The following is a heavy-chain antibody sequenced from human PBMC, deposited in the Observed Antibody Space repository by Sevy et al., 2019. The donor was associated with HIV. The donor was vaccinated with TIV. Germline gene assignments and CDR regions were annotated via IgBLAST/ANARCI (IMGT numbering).Heavy chain of an antibody. J-gene: IGHJ5*02. Sequence: EGSLRLSCAASGFTFSSYSMNWVRQAPGKGLEWVSSISSSSSYIYYADSVKGRFTISRDNAKNSLYLQMNSLRAEDTAVYYCAREIEADYGDYNWFDPWGQGTLVTVSS. CDR3: AREIEADYGDYNWFDP. CDR2: ISSSSSYI. CDR1: GFTFSSYS. D-gene: IGHD4-17*01. V-gene: IGHV3-21*01.